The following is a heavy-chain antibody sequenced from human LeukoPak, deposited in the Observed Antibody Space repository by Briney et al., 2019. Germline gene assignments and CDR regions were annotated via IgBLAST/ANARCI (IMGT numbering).Heavy chain of an antibody. J-gene: IGHJ3*02. CDR3: ARASSKHLAGYLPDGFDI. V-gene: IGHV3-21*01. CDR2: ISSSGTYV. D-gene: IGHD3-9*01. Sequence: GGSLRLSCAASGFTFSSYSMNWVRQAPGKGLEWVSSISSSGTYVYYADSVKGRFTISRDNAKNSLSLQMNSLRADDAAVYYCARASSKHLAGYLPDGFDIWGQGTMVTVSS. CDR1: GFTFSSYS.